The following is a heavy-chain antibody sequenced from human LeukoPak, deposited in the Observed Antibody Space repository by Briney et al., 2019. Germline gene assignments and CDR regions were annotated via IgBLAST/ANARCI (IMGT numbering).Heavy chain of an antibody. CDR3: ARDQGSMIVVGTSNWYFDL. J-gene: IGHJ2*01. CDR2: INQDVGEI. Sequence: GALSLSCAPSGFTLSNYWMSGVRQAPGGGLEWVADINQDVGEIYYVDSVKGRFTSSRDNAKNSLYLQINSLRAEDTAVYYCARDQGSMIVVGTSNWYFDLWGRGTLVTVSS. D-gene: IGHD3-22*01. CDR1: GFTLSNYW. V-gene: IGHV3-7*01.